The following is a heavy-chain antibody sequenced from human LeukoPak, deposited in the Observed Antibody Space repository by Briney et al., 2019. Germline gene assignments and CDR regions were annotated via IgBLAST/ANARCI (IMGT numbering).Heavy chain of an antibody. V-gene: IGHV1-2*02. CDR1: GYTFTGYY. J-gene: IGHJ5*02. CDR2: INPNSGGT. CDR3: AREWSNSYVGNWFDP. D-gene: IGHD3-16*01. Sequence: ASVKVSCKASGYTFTGYYMHWVRQAPGQGLEWMGWINPNSGGTNYAQKFQGRVTMTRDTSISTVYMELSRLTSDDTAVYYCAREWSNSYVGNWFDPWGQGTLVTVST.